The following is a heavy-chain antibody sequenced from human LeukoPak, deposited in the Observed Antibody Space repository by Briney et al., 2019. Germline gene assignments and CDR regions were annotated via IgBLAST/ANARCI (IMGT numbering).Heavy chain of an antibody. V-gene: IGHV3-21*01. Sequence: GGSLRLSCAASGFTFSTYTMNWVRQAPGKGLEWVSSISSSSYIYYADSVKGRFTISRDNARKSLYLQMNTLRAEDTAVYYCARASSGVIAFDIWGQGTMVTVSS. CDR3: ARASSGVIAFDI. D-gene: IGHD3-22*01. CDR1: GFTFSTYT. CDR2: ISSSSYI. J-gene: IGHJ3*02.